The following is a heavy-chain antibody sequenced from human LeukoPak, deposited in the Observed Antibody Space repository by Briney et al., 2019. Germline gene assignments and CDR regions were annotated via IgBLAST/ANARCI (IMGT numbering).Heavy chain of an antibody. CDR3: ASQYCSSTSCYFWFDP. V-gene: IGHV4-34*01. D-gene: IGHD2-2*01. CDR1: GGSFSGYY. J-gene: IGHJ5*02. Sequence: SETLSLTCAVYGGSFSGYYWSWIRQPPGKGLEWIGEINHSGSTNYNPSLKSRVTISVDTSKNQFSLKLSSVTAADTAVYYCASQYCSSTSCYFWFDPWGQGTLVTVSS. CDR2: INHSGST.